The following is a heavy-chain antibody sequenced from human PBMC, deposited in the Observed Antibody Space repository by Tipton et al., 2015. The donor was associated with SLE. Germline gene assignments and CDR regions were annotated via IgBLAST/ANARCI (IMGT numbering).Heavy chain of an antibody. V-gene: IGHV4-59*01. J-gene: IGHJ4*02. CDR3: ATSTYDFWSGYYFDY. Sequence: LRLSCGVSGGAFSEYYWSWIRQTPGKGLEWIGYISSSGSTNYKYSLKSRVTISADTSKNQVSLKMSYVTAADTAVYYCATSTYDFWSGYYFDYWGQGTLVSVSS. CDR2: ISSSGST. CDR1: GGAFSEYY. D-gene: IGHD3-3*01.